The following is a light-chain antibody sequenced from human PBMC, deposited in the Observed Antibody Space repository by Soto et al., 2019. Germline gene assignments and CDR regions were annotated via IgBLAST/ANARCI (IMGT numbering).Light chain of an antibody. V-gene: IGKV3-15*01. Sequence: EIVMTQSPATLSVSPGESATLSCRASQSVSGSLAWYQLKPGQAPRLLISDASTRATGVPARFRGSGSGTEFTPTISSLQSEDFAVYYCQEYSTWLLTFGGGTKVEMK. CDR2: DAS. J-gene: IGKJ4*01. CDR1: QSVSGS. CDR3: QEYSTWLLT.